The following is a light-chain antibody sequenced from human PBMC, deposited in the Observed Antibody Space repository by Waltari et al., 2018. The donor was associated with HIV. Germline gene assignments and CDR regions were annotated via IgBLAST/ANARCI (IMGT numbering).Light chain of an antibody. CDR3: SSNTDSSTAL. J-gene: IGLJ2*01. Sequence: QSALTQPASVSGSPGQSITISCTASFYNNGGFTYVSWYQQNPGKAPKVIIYEVNNRPSGVSTRFSGSKSGNTASLTISGLQIEDEADYYCSSNTDSSTALFGGGTKLTVL. CDR2: EVN. V-gene: IGLV2-14*01. CDR1: FYNNGGFTY.